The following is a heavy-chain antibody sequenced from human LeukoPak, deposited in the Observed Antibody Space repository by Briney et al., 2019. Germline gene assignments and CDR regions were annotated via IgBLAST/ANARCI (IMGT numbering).Heavy chain of an antibody. V-gene: IGHV3-30*03. CDR3: ARDRNSGPPYYYSYMDV. J-gene: IGHJ6*03. CDR1: GFTFSSYG. CDR2: ISYDGSNK. Sequence: GRSLRLSCAASGFTFSSYGMHWVRQAPGKGLEWVAVISYDGSNKYYADSVKGRFTISRDNANNSLYLQMNSLRAEDSAVYYCARDRNSGPPYYYSYMDVWGKGTTVTTSS. D-gene: IGHD3-16*01.